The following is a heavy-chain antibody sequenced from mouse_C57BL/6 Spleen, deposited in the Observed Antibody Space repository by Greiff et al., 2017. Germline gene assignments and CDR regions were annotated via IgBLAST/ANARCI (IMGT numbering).Heavy chain of an antibody. CDR2: ISSGGSYT. CDR3: AHPEDY. Sequence: EVQGVESGGDLVKPGGSLKLSCAASGFTFSSYGMSWVRQTPDKRLEWVATISSGGSYTYYPDSVKGRFTISRDNAKNTLYLQMSSLKSEDTAMYYCAHPEDYWGQGTSVTVSS. V-gene: IGHV5-6*01. J-gene: IGHJ4*01. CDR1: GFTFSSYG.